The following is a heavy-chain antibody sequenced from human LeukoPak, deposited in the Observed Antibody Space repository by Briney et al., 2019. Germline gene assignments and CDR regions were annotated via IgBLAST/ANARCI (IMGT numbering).Heavy chain of an antibody. J-gene: IGHJ2*01. V-gene: IGHV1-58*01. CDR1: GFTFTSSA. CDR3: AAPYYYGSGSPMNTRSWYFDL. D-gene: IGHD3-10*01. CDR2: IFVGSGNI. Sequence: EASVKVSCKASGFTFTSSAVQWVRQARGQRLEWIGWIFVGSGNINYAQKFQERVTITRDMSTSTAYMELSSLRSEDTAVYYCAAPYYYGSGSPMNTRSWYFDLWGRGTLSLSPQ.